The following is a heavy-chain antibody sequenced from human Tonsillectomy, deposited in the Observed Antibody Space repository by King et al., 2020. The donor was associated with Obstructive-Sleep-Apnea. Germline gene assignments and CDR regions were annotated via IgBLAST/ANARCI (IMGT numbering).Heavy chain of an antibody. CDR2: TYYRSKWYS. V-gene: IGHV6-1*01. CDR1: GDSVSSNSAS. D-gene: IGHD6-19*01. Sequence: VQLQQSGPGLVKPSQTLSLTCAISGDSVSSNSASWNWIRQSPSRGLEWLGRTYYRSKWYSDSAVSLKSRITINPDTSKNQFSLHLNSVTPDDTAVYYCARGGKGMSVALFDYWGQGTLVTVSS. CDR3: ARGGKGMSVALFDY. J-gene: IGHJ4*02.